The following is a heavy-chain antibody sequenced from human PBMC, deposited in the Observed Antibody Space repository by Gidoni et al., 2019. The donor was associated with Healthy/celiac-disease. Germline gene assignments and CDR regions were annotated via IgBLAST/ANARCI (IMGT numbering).Heavy chain of an antibody. Sequence: SISSSSSYIYYADSVKGRFTISRDNAKNSLYLQMNSLRAEDTAVYYCATRISVVTNFDYWGQGTLVTVSS. CDR2: ISSSSSYI. V-gene: IGHV3-21*01. CDR3: ATRISVVTNFDY. J-gene: IGHJ4*02. D-gene: IGHD2-15*01.